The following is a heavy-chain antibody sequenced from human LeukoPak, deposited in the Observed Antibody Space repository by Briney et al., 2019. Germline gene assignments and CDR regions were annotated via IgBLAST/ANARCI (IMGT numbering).Heavy chain of an antibody. CDR3: AKDPDIVVVPAAPYGMDV. D-gene: IGHD2-2*01. CDR1: GFTFSSYA. Sequence: PGGSLRLSCAASGFTFSSYAMSWVRQAPGKGLEWVSAISGSGGSTYYADSVKGRFAISRDNSKNTLYLQMNSLRAEDTAVYYCAKDPDIVVVPAAPYGMDVCGQGTTVTVSS. V-gene: IGHV3-23*01. CDR2: ISGSGGST. J-gene: IGHJ6*02.